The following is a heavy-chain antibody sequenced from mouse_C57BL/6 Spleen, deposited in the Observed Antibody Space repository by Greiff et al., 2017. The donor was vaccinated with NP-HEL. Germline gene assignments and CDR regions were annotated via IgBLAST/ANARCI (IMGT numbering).Heavy chain of an antibody. CDR2: IDPSDSYT. J-gene: IGHJ3*01. CDR1: GYTFTSYW. D-gene: IGHD2-4*01. Sequence: QVQLQQSGAELVMPGASVKLSCKASGYTFTSYWMHWVKQRPGQGLEWIGEIDPSDSYTNYNQKFKGKSTLTVDKSSSTAYMQLSSLTSEDSAVYYCARKAYYDSLFAYWGQGTLVTVSA. CDR3: ARKAYYDSLFAY. V-gene: IGHV1-69*01.